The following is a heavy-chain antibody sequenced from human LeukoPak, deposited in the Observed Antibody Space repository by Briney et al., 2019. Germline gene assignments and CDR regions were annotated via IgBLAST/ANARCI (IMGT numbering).Heavy chain of an antibody. CDR1: GGSISSYY. J-gene: IGHJ5*02. CDR2: IYYSGST. D-gene: IGHD3-10*01. V-gene: IGHV4-59*01. Sequence: SETLSLTCTVSGGSISSYYWSWIRQPPGKGLEWIGYIYYSGSTNYNPSLKSRVTISVDTSKNQFSLKLSSVTAADTAVYYCARDSITMVRGVIKSWFDPWGQGTLVTVSS. CDR3: ARDSITMVRGVIKSWFDP.